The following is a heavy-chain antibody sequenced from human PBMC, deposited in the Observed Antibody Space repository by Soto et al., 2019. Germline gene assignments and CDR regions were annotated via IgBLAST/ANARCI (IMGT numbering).Heavy chain of an antibody. CDR2: IGGRGNSA. CDR3: VREGRGYFDF. D-gene: IGHD5-12*01. V-gene: IGHV3-23*01. CDR1: GFIFTNYA. Sequence: PGGSLRLSCAASGFIFTNYAMNWVRQAPGKGLEWVSVIGGRGNSAYYADSVQGRFTISRDNSKNTLSLQMSSLTADDTAIYYCVREGRGYFDFWGRGTMVTLSS. J-gene: IGHJ3*01.